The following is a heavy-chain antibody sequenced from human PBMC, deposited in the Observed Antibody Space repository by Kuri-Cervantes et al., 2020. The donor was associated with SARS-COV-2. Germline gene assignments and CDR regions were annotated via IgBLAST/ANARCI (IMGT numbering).Heavy chain of an antibody. CDR2: ISYDGSNK. V-gene: IGHV3-30*03. CDR3: ARVGGNDFWSDYLDY. J-gene: IGHJ4*02. CDR1: GFTSSTYG. Sequence: GESLKISCAASGFTSSTYGMHLVRQAPGKGLEWVAVISYDGSNKYYTDSVKGRFTISRDNSKNTLYLQMNSLRAEDTAVYYCARVGGNDFWSDYLDYWGQGILVTVSS. D-gene: IGHD3-3*01.